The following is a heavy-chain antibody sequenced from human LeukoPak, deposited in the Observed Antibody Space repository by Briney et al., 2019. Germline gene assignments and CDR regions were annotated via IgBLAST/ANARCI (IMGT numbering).Heavy chain of an antibody. J-gene: IGHJ4*02. Sequence: GGSLRLSCAASGFIFNTYAMSWVRQAPGKGLEWVSVFYVGGATYYADSVKGRFTISRDNSENTLYLQMKSLRAEDTAVYYCARGDGYNFFDYWGQGTLVTVSS. V-gene: IGHV3-23*03. CDR2: FYVGGAT. CDR1: GFIFNTYA. CDR3: ARGDGYNFFDY. D-gene: IGHD5-24*01.